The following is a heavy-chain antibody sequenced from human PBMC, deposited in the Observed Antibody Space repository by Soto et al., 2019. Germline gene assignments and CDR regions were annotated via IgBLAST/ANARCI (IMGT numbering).Heavy chain of an antibody. CDR1: GFTFSSYA. CDR2: ISYDGSNK. CDR3: ARDRGGGSSYYQYGMDV. J-gene: IGHJ6*01. V-gene: IGHV3-30-3*01. D-gene: IGHD3-16*01. Sequence: PGGSLRLSCAASGFTFSSYAMHWVRQAPGKGLEWVAVISYDGSNKYYADSVKGRFTISRDNSKNTLYLQMNSLRAEDTAVYYCARDRGGGSSYYQYGMDVWGQGTTVTVSS.